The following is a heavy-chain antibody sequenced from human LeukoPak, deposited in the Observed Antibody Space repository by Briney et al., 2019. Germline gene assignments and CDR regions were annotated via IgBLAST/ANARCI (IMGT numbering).Heavy chain of an antibody. Sequence: GGSLRLSCAASGFTFSSYGMHWVRQAPGKGLEWVAFIRYGGSSKSYADSVRGRFTISRDKSENMLYLQMNSLRAEDTAVYYCVKDRSGTYYFDNWGQGTLVTVSS. CDR2: IRYGGSSK. CDR1: GFTFSSYG. J-gene: IGHJ4*02. V-gene: IGHV3-30*02. D-gene: IGHD1-26*01. CDR3: VKDRSGTYYFDN.